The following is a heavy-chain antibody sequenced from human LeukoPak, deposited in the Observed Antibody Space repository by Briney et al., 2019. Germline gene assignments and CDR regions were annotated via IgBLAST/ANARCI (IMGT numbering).Heavy chain of an antibody. CDR3: ARVCGAPAFHYYGIDV. Sequence: IPSETLSLTCNVSGASITSESYFWSWMRQHPGKGLEWIGYMHHSGRTYYNASLKSRVTISVDTSKSQFSLKVNSVTAADTAVYYCARVCGAPAFHYYGIDVWGQGTTVTVSS. CDR1: GASITSESYF. D-gene: IGHD3-3*01. J-gene: IGHJ6*02. V-gene: IGHV4-31*03. CDR2: MHHSGRT.